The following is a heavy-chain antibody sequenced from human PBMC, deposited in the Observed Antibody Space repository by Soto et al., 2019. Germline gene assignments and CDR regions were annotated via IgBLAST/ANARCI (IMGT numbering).Heavy chain of an antibody. D-gene: IGHD3-3*01. J-gene: IGHJ6*02. V-gene: IGHV4-4*02. CDR1: GASISSSHW. CDR3: ARDQIFGVVRTHYYYGMDV. Sequence: PSETLSRTCSLSGASISSSHWWSWVRQPTGKGLEWIGEIYHSGSTNYNPSLMNRVTISVDKSKNQFSLKLSSVTAADTVVYYCARDQIFGVVRTHYYYGMDVWGQGTTVTVSS. CDR2: IYHSGST.